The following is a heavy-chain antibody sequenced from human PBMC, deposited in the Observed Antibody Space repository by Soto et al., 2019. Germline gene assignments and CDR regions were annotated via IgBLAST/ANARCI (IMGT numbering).Heavy chain of an antibody. D-gene: IGHD3-3*01. CDR2: INHSGST. V-gene: IGHV4-34*01. CDR1: GGSFSGYY. J-gene: IGHJ6*02. CDR3: ARGPNYDFWSGYYPYYYYVMDV. Sequence: SETLYLTCAVYGGSFSGYYWSWIRQPPGKGLEWIGEINHSGSTNYNPSLKSRVTISVDTSKNQFSLKLSSVTAADTAVYYCARGPNYDFWSGYYPYYYYVMDVCGQGTTVTVSS.